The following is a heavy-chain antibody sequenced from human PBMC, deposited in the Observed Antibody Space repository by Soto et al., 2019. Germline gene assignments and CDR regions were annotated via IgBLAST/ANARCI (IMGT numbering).Heavy chain of an antibody. CDR3: ASGGRFLEWLSGV. D-gene: IGHD3-3*01. V-gene: IGHV1-69*06. J-gene: IGHJ6*02. CDR2: IIPIFGTA. CDR1: GGTFSSYA. Sequence: SVKVSCKASGGTFSSYAISWVRQAPGQGLEWMGGIIPIFGTANYAQKFQGRVTITADKSTSTAYMELSSLRSEDTAVYYCASGGRFLEWLSGVWGQGTTVTVSS.